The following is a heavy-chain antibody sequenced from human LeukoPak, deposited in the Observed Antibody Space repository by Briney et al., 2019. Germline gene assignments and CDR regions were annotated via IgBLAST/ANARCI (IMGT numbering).Heavy chain of an antibody. CDR2: ISGSGGST. J-gene: IGHJ4*02. D-gene: IGHD6-13*01. V-gene: IGHV3-23*01. Sequence: GGSLRLSCAASGFTFSSYAMSWVRQAPGKGLEWVSAISGSGGSTYYADSVKGRFTISRDNSKNTLYLQMNSLRAEDTAVYYCAILPSSSWIFDYWGQGTLVTVSS. CDR1: GFTFSSYA. CDR3: AILPSSSWIFDY.